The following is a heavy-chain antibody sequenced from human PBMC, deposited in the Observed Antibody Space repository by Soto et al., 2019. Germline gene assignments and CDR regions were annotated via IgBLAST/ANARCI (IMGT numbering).Heavy chain of an antibody. V-gene: IGHV3-15*01. D-gene: IGHD3-22*01. CDR3: TTAENYYDSSSFDY. CDR2: IKSKTDGGAT. J-gene: IGHJ4*02. Sequence: GGSLRLSCVASGFTFNNAWMYWVRQAPGKGLEWVGRIKSKTDGGATDYAALVKGRFTISRDDSKTTLYLQMNGLKTEDTAVYYCTTAENYYDSSSFDYWGQGTLVTVSS. CDR1: GFTFNNAW.